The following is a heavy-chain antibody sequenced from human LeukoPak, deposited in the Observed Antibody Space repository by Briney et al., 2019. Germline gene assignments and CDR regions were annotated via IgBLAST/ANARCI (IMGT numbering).Heavy chain of an antibody. V-gene: IGHV4-34*01. CDR1: GGSFSGYY. CDR2: INHSGST. J-gene: IGHJ4*02. D-gene: IGHD3-22*01. Sequence: PSETLSLTCAVYGGSFSGYYWSWIRQPPGKGLEWIGEINHSGSTNYSPSLKSRVTISVDTSKNQFSLKLSSVTAADTAVYYCARHDYYDSSGYSHWGQGTLVTVSS. CDR3: ARHDYYDSSGYSH.